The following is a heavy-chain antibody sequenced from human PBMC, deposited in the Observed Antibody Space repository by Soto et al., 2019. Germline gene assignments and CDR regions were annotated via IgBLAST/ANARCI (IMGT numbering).Heavy chain of an antibody. J-gene: IGHJ4*02. CDR2: ISYDGSNK. CDR1: GFTFSSYA. CDR3: ARDDY. Sequence: GGSLRLSCAASGFTFSSYAMHWVRQAPGKGLEWVAVISYDGSNKYYADSVKGRFTISRDNSKNTLYLQMNSLRAEDTAVYYCARDDYWGQGTLVTVSS. V-gene: IGHV3-30-3*01.